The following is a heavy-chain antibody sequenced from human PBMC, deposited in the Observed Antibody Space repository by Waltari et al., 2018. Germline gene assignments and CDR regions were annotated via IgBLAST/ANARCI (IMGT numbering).Heavy chain of an antibody. V-gene: IGHV4-38-2*01. CDR1: GYSISSGSY. Sequence: QVQLQESGPGLVKPSETLSLTCAVSGYSISSGSYWGWIRQPPGKGLEWLASIDPRGSTDDHPSLKSRVTISVDPSKNQFSLKLSSVTAADTAVYYCAIIAYCGGDCYEDYWGQGTLVTVSS. CDR2: IDPRGST. CDR3: AIIAYCGGDCYEDY. D-gene: IGHD2-21*01. J-gene: IGHJ4*02.